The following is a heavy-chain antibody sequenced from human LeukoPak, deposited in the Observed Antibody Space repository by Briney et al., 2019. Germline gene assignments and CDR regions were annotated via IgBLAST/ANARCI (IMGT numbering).Heavy chain of an antibody. J-gene: IGHJ4*02. CDR2: ISYDGSNK. CDR1: GFTFSSYN. D-gene: IGHD3-10*01. CDR3: ARDPTYVLLWFGELQGWYFDY. V-gene: IGHV3-30*03. Sequence: GGSLRLSCAASGFTFSSYNMNWVRQAPGKGLEWVAVISYDGSNKYYADSVKGRFTISRDNSKNTLYLQMNSLRAEDTAVYYCARDPTYVLLWFGELQGWYFDYWGQGTLVTVSS.